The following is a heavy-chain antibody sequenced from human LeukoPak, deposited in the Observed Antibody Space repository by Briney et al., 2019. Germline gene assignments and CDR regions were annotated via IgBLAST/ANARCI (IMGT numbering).Heavy chain of an antibody. D-gene: IGHD3-3*01. CDR2: ISWNSGSI. Sequence: SLRLSCAASGFTFDDYAMHWVRQAPGKGLEWVSGISWNSGSIGYADSVKGRFTISRDNAKNSLYLQMNSLRAEDMALYYCAKSRLRFLEWLLSDFDYWGQGTLVTVSS. V-gene: IGHV3-9*03. J-gene: IGHJ4*02. CDR1: GFTFDDYA. CDR3: AKSRLRFLEWLLSDFDY.